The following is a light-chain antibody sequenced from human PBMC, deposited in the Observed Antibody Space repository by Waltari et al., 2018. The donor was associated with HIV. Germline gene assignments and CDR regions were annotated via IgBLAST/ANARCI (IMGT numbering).Light chain of an antibody. V-gene: IGLV2-11*01. CDR1: SSDVGVYNF. CDR2: DVS. CDR3: QSYDSSLSGYV. Sequence: QSALTQPRSVSGSPGQSVTISCTGTSSDVGVYNFVSWYQQHPGKAPKLMIYDVSKRPSGVPDRFSGSKSGNTASLTISGLQAEDEADYYCQSYDSSLSGYVFGTGTKVTVL. J-gene: IGLJ1*01.